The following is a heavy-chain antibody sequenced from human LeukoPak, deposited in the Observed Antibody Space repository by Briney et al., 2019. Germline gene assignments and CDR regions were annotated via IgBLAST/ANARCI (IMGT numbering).Heavy chain of an antibody. D-gene: IGHD3-10*01. CDR3: ARGYYYRT. CDR1: GCSVGSDNSY. J-gene: IGHJ4*02. Sequence: PSEPLSLTCTVSGCSVGSDNSYWNWIRQPAGRGLEWIGRIYADGNSTYNPSLKSRVTILVDTSKNQFSLKLSSMTAADTAVYYCARGYYYRTWGLGTLVTVSS. CDR2: IYADGNS. V-gene: IGHV4-61*02.